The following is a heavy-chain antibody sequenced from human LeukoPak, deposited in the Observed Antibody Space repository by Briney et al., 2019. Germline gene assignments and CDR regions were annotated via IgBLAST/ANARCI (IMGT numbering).Heavy chain of an antibody. CDR3: AKFGAVAGVNWFDS. D-gene: IGHD6-19*01. CDR2: ISGSGGST. Sequence: PGGSLRLSCAASGFTFSSYGMSWVRQAPGKGLEWVSAISGSGGSTYYADSVKGRFTISRDNSKNTLYLQMNSLRAEDTAVYYCAKFGAVAGVNWFDSWGQGTLVTVSS. J-gene: IGHJ5*01. V-gene: IGHV3-23*01. CDR1: GFTFSSYG.